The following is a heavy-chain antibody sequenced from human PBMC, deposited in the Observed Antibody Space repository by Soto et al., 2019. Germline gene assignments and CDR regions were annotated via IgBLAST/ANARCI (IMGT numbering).Heavy chain of an antibody. CDR1: GDSVSSKSAT. Sequence: SQTISLTCAISGDSVSSKSATWNWIRQSPSRGLEWLGRTYYRSKWSTDYAVSVNNRITINPDTSKNQFSLQLNSVTPEDTAMEYCTRALSGSYDSWGQGTLVTASS. J-gene: IGHJ5*01. CDR3: TRALSGSYDS. CDR2: TYYRSKWST. D-gene: IGHD1-26*01. V-gene: IGHV6-1*01.